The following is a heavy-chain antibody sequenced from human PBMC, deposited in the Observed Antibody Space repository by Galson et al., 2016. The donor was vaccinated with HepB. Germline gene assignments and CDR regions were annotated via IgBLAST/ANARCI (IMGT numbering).Heavy chain of an antibody. Sequence: SLRLSCAASGFIFSDSAIHWVRQASGKGLEWVGRIRSKTNSYETAYGASVKGRLTISRDDSKNTTDLQMNSLKTEDTAVYYCTRPGGGYGWYWFDSWGQGTLVTVSS. V-gene: IGHV3-73*01. J-gene: IGHJ5*01. CDR2: IRSKTNSYET. CDR1: GFIFSDSA. D-gene: IGHD2-8*02. CDR3: TRPGGGYGWYWFDS.